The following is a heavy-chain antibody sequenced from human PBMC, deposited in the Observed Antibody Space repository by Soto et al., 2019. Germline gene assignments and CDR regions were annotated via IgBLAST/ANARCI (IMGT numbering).Heavy chain of an antibody. CDR1: GGSISSGDYY. Sequence: QVQLQESGPGLVKPSQTLSLTCTVSGGSISSGDYYWSWIRQPPGKGLEWIGYIYYSGSTYYNPSLKRLVTTPVDTSTNQCSLKLSSVTAADTAVYYCAGQRGAGFDAFDIWGQGTMVTVSS. J-gene: IGHJ3*02. D-gene: IGHD3-10*01. CDR2: IYYSGST. V-gene: IGHV4-30-4*01. CDR3: AGQRGAGFDAFDI.